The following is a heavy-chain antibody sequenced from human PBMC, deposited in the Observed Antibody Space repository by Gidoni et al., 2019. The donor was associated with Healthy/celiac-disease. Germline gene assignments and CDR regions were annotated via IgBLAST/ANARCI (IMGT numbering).Heavy chain of an antibody. CDR3: ASSRYYYDSSGIFDY. V-gene: IGHV3-48*02. CDR1: GFTFSSYS. CDR2: ISSSSSTI. Sequence: EVQLVESGGGLVQPGGSLRLSCAASGFTFSSYSMNWVRQAPGKGLEWVSYISSSSSTIYYADSVKGRFTISRDNAKNSLYLQMNSLRDEDTAVYYCASSRYYYDSSGIFDYWGQGTLVTVSS. J-gene: IGHJ4*02. D-gene: IGHD3-22*01.